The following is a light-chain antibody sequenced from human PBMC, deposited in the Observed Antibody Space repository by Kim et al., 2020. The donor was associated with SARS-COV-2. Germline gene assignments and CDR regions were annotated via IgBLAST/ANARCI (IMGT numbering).Light chain of an antibody. V-gene: IGLV1-44*01. J-gene: IGLJ3*02. CDR3: AAWDDRLNGWV. CDR1: NSNIGSNI. CDR2: SNS. Sequence: QSVLTQPPSASGTPGQRVTIPCSGSNSNIGSNIVNWYQQLPGTAPKLLIYSNSQRPSGVPDRFSGSKSGTSASLAISGLQSEDEADYYCAAWDDRLNGWVFGGGTQLTVL.